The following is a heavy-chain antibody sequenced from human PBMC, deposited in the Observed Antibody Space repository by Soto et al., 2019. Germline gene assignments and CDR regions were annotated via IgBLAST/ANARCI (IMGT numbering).Heavy chain of an antibody. CDR2: IIPIFGTV. CDR3: VKGAVAGTPTSYYYYGMDV. J-gene: IGHJ6*02. D-gene: IGHD6-19*01. CDR1: GGTFRTYA. V-gene: IGHV1-69*12. Sequence: QVQLLQSGAEVKKPGSSVRVSCEASGGTFRTYAISWVRQAPGQGLEWMGEIIPIFGTVNYAQKFQGRVTSTADESTTTVYMDLRSRRSKDTAVYYCVKGAVAGTPTSYYYYGMDVWGQGTTVTVSS.